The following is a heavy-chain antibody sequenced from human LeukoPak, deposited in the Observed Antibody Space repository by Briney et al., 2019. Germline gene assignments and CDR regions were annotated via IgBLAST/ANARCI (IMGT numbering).Heavy chain of an antibody. V-gene: IGHV3-7*01. Sequence: PGGSLRLACAASGFTFSSYWMSWVRQAPGKGLEWVANIKPDGSETYYMESVKGRFTISRDNAKKSLYLQMNSLRVEDTAVYYCVRDSGWYCLGLWGQGNLVTVSS. D-gene: IGHD6-19*01. CDR2: IKPDGSET. CDR1: GFTFSSYW. CDR3: VRDSGWYCLGL. J-gene: IGHJ4*02.